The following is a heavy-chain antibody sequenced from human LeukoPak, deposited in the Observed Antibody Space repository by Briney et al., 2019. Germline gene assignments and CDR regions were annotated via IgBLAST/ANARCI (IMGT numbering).Heavy chain of an antibody. CDR1: GYTFTSYG. D-gene: IGHD3-22*01. CDR3: ARDLARYYYDSSGFGAFDI. Sequence: ASVKVSCTASGYTFTSYGISWVRQAPGQGLEWMGWISAYNGNTNYAQKLQGRVTMTTDTSTSTAYMELRSLRSDDTAVYYCARDLARYYYDSSGFGAFDIWGQGTKVTVSS. V-gene: IGHV1-18*01. J-gene: IGHJ3*02. CDR2: ISAYNGNT.